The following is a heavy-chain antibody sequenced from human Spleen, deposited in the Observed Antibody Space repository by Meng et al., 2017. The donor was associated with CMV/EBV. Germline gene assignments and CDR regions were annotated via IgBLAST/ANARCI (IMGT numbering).Heavy chain of an antibody. CDR3: ARVGSGYYDSSGHFDY. CDR2: IYSGGST. CDR1: GGSISSYY. Sequence: ETLSLTCTVSGGSISSYYWSWIRQPPGKGLEWVSVIYSGGSTYYADSVKGRFTISRDNSKNTLYLQMNSLRAEDTAVYYCARVGSGYYDSSGHFDYWGQGTLVTVSS. J-gene: IGHJ4*02. V-gene: IGHV3-66*02. D-gene: IGHD3-22*01.